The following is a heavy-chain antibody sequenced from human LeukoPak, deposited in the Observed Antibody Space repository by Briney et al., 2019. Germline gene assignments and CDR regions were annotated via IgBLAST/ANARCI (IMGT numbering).Heavy chain of an antibody. CDR3: ARAISRDGYPLTKWWAFDM. J-gene: IGHJ3*02. V-gene: IGHV3-21*01. CDR1: GFTFSSYS. CDR2: ISSSSSYI. Sequence: GGSLRLSCAASGFTFSSYSMNWVRQAPGKGLEWVSSISSSSSYIYYADSVKGRFTISRDNAKNSLYLQMNSLRAEDTAVYYCARAISRDGYPLTKWWAFDMGGEGTMVTVSS. D-gene: IGHD5-24*01.